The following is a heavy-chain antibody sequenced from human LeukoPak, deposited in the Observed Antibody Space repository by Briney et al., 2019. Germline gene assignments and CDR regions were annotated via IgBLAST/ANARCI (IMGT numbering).Heavy chain of an antibody. V-gene: IGHV3-33*01. CDR3: ARSIVGYCSSTSCYDYCYYGMDV. D-gene: IGHD2-2*01. J-gene: IGHJ6*02. CDR2: IWYDGSNK. Sequence: PGRSLRLSCAASGFTFSSYGMHWVRQAPGKGLEWVAVIWYDGSNKYYADSVKGRFTISRDNSKNTLYLQMNSLRAEDTAVYYCARSIVGYCSSTSCYDYCYYGMDVWGQGTTVTVSS. CDR1: GFTFSSYG.